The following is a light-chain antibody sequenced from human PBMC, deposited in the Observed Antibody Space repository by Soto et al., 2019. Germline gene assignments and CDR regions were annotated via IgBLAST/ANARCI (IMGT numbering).Light chain of an antibody. V-gene: IGLV2-23*01. J-gene: IGLJ2*01. Sequence: QSVLTQPASVSGSPGQSITISCTGISSDVGSYNLVSWYQQHPGKAPKLMIYEGSKRPSGVSNRFSGSKSGNTASLTISGLQADDEADYYCCSYAGSSTPLAVFGGGTKLTVL. CDR1: SSDVGSYNL. CDR3: CSYAGSSTPLAV. CDR2: EGS.